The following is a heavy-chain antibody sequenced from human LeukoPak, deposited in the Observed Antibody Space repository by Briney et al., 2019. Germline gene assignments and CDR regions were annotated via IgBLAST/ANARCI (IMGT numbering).Heavy chain of an antibody. J-gene: IGHJ6*02. D-gene: IGHD3-10*01. CDR3: VKGGGSGSYYNHYGMDV. CDR1: GFSFSTYA. CDR2: TTSNGYST. Sequence: PGGSLRLSCSASGFSFSTYAMHWVRQAPGKGLEYVSGTTSNGYSTYYADSLKGRFTISRDNSKNTLYLQMSSLRAEDTAVYYCVKGGGSGSYYNHYGMDVWGQGTTVTVSS. V-gene: IGHV3-64D*09.